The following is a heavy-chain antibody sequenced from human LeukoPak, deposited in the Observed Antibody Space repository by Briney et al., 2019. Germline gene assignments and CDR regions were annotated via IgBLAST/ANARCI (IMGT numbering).Heavy chain of an antibody. J-gene: IGHJ1*01. Sequence: PGGSLRLSCAASGFTFSNYNMNWVRQAPGKGLEWVSAISGSGVSTSYADSVKGRFTISRDNSKNTLYLHMNSLRAEDTAIYFCAEDPANRLLYPAHFSHWGQGTLVTVSS. CDR3: AEDPANRLLYPAHFSH. V-gene: IGHV3-23*01. CDR1: GFTFSNYN. CDR2: ISGSGVST. D-gene: IGHD2-2*01.